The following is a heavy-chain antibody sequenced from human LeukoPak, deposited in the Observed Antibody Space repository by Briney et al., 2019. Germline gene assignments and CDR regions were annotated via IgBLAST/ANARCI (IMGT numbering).Heavy chain of an antibody. CDR3: AVNPEWIYYFDY. V-gene: IGHV4-59*08. CDR1: GGSISSYY. CDR2: TYYSGST. D-gene: IGHD3-3*01. J-gene: IGHJ4*02. Sequence: SETLSLTCTVSGGSISSYYWSWIRQPPGKGLEWIGYTYYSGSTNYNPSLKSRVTISVDTSKNQFSLKLSSVTAADTAVYYCAVNPEWIYYFDYWGQGTLVTVSS.